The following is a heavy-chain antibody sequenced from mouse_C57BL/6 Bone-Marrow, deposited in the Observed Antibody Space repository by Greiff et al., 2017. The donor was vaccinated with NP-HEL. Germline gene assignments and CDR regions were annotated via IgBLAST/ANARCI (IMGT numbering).Heavy chain of an antibody. CDR1: GFTFSSYA. J-gene: IGHJ2*01. V-gene: IGHV5-4*01. D-gene: IGHD1-2*01. Sequence: EVKLVESGGGLVKPGGSLKLSCAASGFTFSSYAMSWVRQTPEKRLEWVATISDGGSYTYYPDNVKGRFTISRDNAKNNLYLQMSHLKSEDTAMYYCARDRLRRLYYFDYWGQGTTLTVSS. CDR2: ISDGGSYT. CDR3: ARDRLRRLYYFDY.